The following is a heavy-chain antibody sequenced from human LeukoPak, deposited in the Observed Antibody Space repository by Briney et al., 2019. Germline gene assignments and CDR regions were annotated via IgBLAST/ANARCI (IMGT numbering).Heavy chain of an antibody. V-gene: IGHV4-34*01. D-gene: IGHD3-3*01. CDR1: GGSFSGYY. CDR3: ARGQYRITIFGVVKNWFDP. J-gene: IGHJ5*02. CDR2: INHSGST. Sequence: KTSETLSLTCAVYGGSFSGYYWSWIRQPPGKGLEWIGEINHSGSTNYNPSFKSRVTISVDTSKNQFSLKLSSVTAADTAVYYCARGQYRITIFGVVKNWFDPWGQGTLVTVSS.